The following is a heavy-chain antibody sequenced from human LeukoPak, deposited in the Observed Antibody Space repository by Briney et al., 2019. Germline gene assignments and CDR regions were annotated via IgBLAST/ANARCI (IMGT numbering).Heavy chain of an antibody. Sequence: GGSLRLSCAAPGFTFSSYEMNWVRQAPGKGLEWVSYISSSGSTIYYADSVKGRFTISRDNAKNSLYLQMNSLRAEDTAVYYCARDSLAAAGGFDYWGQGTLVTVSS. V-gene: IGHV3-48*03. J-gene: IGHJ4*02. CDR2: ISSSGSTI. CDR3: ARDSLAAAGGFDY. D-gene: IGHD6-13*01. CDR1: GFTFSSYE.